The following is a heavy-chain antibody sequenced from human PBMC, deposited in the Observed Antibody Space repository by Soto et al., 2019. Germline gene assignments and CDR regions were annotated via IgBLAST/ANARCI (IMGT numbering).Heavy chain of an antibody. CDR3: ARDLWRQEPQLVGRAVAGYFDY. Sequence: GASVKVSCKASGYTFTSYAMHWVRQAPGQRLEWMGWINAGNGNTKYSQKFQGRVTITRDTSASTAYMELSSLRSEDTAVYYCARDLWRQEPQLVGRAVAGYFDYWGQGTLVTVSS. V-gene: IGHV1-3*01. D-gene: IGHD6-19*01. CDR1: GYTFTSYA. CDR2: INAGNGNT. J-gene: IGHJ4*02.